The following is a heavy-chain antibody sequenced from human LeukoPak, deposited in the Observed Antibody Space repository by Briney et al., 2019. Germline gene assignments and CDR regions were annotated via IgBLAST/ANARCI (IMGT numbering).Heavy chain of an antibody. D-gene: IGHD6-19*01. J-gene: IGHJ6*02. V-gene: IGHV1-8*01. CDR3: ARGQVGSSGWYYYYYYGMDV. CDR2: MNPNSGNT. CDR1: GYTFTSYD. Sequence: GASVKVSCKASGYTFTSYDINWVRQATGQGLEWMGWMNPNSGNTGYAQKFQGRVTMTRNTSISTAYMELSSLRSEDTAVYYCARGQVGSSGWYYYYYYGMDVWGRGTTVTVSS.